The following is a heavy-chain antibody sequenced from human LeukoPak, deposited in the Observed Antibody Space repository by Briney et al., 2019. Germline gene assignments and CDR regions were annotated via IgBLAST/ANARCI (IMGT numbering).Heavy chain of an antibody. J-gene: IGHJ4*02. V-gene: IGHV4-4*02. CDR2: IYHSGST. CDR1: GGSISSSNW. Sequence: SGTLSLTCAVSGGSISSSNWWSWVRQPPGKGLEWIGEIYHSGSTNYNPSLKSRVTISVDKSKNQFSLKLSSVTAADTAVYYCARLGYYYDSSGYYYYFDYWGQGTLVTVSS. D-gene: IGHD3-22*01. CDR3: ARLGYYYDSSGYYYYFDY.